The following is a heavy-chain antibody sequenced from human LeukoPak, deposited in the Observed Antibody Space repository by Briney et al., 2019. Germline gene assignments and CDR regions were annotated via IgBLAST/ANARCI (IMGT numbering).Heavy chain of an antibody. CDR2: INHSGST. V-gene: IGHV4-34*01. Sequence: SETLSLTCAVYGGSFSGYYWSWIRQHPGKGLEWIGEINHSGSTNYNPSLKSRVTISVDTSKNQFSLKLSSVTAADTAVYYCARGSVSVGAFDYWGQGTLVTVSS. J-gene: IGHJ4*02. CDR1: GGSFSGYY. CDR3: ARGSVSVGAFDY. D-gene: IGHD3-10*01.